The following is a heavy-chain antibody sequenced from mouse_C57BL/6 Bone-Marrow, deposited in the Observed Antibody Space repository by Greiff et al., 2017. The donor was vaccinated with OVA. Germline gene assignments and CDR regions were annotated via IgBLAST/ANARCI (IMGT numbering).Heavy chain of an antibody. Sequence: QVQLQQSGPGLVQPSQRLSITCTVSGFSFTSYGVHWVRQSPGKGLEWLGVIWSGGSTDYNAAFISRLSISKDNSKSQVFFKMTRLQADDTAIYYGARNVRLGLDWYFDVWGTGTTVTVSS. V-gene: IGHV2-2*01. CDR2: IWSGGST. D-gene: IGHD3-1*01. CDR3: ARNVRLGLDWYFDV. CDR1: GFSFTSYG. J-gene: IGHJ1*03.